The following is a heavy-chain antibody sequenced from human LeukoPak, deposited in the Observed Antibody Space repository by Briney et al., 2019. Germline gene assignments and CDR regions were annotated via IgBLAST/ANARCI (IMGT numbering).Heavy chain of an antibody. J-gene: IGHJ3*01. D-gene: IGHD1-26*01. CDR2: IYYSGRD. Sequence: SETLSLTCAVSGGSISSGGYPWSWIRQSPQRGLEWIGYIYYSGRDYYNPALKSRVTLSVDTSKDQFSLELSSVTAADTAVYYCVRSSGSFRAFDVWGQGTRVTVSS. CDR3: VRSSGSFRAFDV. V-gene: IGHV4-30-4*07. CDR1: GGSISSGGYP.